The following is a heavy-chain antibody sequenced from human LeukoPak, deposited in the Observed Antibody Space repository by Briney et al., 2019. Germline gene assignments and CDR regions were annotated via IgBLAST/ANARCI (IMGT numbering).Heavy chain of an antibody. D-gene: IGHD1-26*01. Sequence: GESLRLSCVASGFTFSRYSMSWVRQAPGKGLEWVSYIDTSSSTIYYADSVKGRFTVSRDNAKNSLYLQMKSLRAEDTTVYYCARDMGYSGSWPGYFDYWGQGVLVTVSS. CDR2: IDTSSSTI. CDR3: ARDMGYSGSWPGYFDY. CDR1: GFTFSRYS. V-gene: IGHV3-48*04. J-gene: IGHJ4*02.